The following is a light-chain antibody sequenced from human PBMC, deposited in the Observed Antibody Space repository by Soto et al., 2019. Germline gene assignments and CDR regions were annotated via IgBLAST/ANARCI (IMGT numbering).Light chain of an antibody. Sequence: QSALTQPASVSGSPGQSITISCTGTSSDIGTYNYVSWYQQHPGTAPKLIIYEVSNRPSGVSAHFSGSKSGNAASLTISGLQAADEADYYCSSYTSSNSWVFGGGTKVNVL. V-gene: IGLV2-14*01. CDR3: SSYTSSNSWV. CDR1: SSDIGTYNY. J-gene: IGLJ3*02. CDR2: EVS.